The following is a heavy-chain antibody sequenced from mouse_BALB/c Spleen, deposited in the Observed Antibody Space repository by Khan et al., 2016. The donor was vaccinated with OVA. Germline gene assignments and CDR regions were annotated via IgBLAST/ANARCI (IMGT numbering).Heavy chain of an antibody. CDR1: GFTFSTYG. J-gene: IGHJ3*01. Sequence: EVQLVESGGDLVKPGGSLKLSCAASGFTFSTYGMSWVRQTPDKRLDWFATVSTGGSYTYYPDSVKGQFTISRDNAKNTLYLQMSGLKSEDTAMFYCTRLAYYYDSEGFAYWGQGTLVTVSA. V-gene: IGHV5-6*01. CDR2: VSTGGSYT. D-gene: IGHD1-1*01. CDR3: TRLAYYYDSEGFAY.